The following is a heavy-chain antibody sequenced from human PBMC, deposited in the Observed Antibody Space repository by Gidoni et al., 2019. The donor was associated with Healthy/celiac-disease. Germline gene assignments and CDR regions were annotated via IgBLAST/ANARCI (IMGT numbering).Heavy chain of an antibody. D-gene: IGHD4-4*01. Sequence: QVQLVESGGGVVQPGRSLRLSCAASGFPFSSYGMHWVRQAPGKGLEWVAVISYDGSNKYYADSVKGRFTIARDNSKNTLYLQMNSLRAEDTAVYYCAKDRGTTVTPADYYGMDVWGKGTTVTVSS. J-gene: IGHJ6*04. V-gene: IGHV3-30*18. CDR1: GFPFSSYG. CDR2: ISYDGSNK. CDR3: AKDRGTTVTPADYYGMDV.